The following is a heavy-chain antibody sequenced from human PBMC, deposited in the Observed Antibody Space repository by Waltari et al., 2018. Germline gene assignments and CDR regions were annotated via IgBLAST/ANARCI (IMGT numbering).Heavy chain of an antibody. D-gene: IGHD2-15*01. CDR1: GYSISSGYY. J-gene: IGHJ6*03. CDR2: IYHSGST. CDR3: AREKDIVVVVAAAGGYYMDV. V-gene: IGHV4-38-2*02. Sequence: QVQLQESGPGLVKPSETLSLTCAVSGYSISSGYYWGWIRQPPGKGLAWIGSIYHSGSTYYNPSLKSRVTISVDTSKNQFSLKLSSVTAADTAVYYCAREKDIVVVVAAAGGYYMDVWGKGTTVTVSS.